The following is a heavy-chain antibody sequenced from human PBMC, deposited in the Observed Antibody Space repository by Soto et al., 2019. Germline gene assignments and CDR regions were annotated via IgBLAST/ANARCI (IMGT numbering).Heavy chain of an antibody. CDR3: ARHRPPDY. Sequence: ASVKVSCKASGYTFTAYYMHWVRQAPGQGLEWMGWINPNTGDTNYAQQFQGRVTMTRDKSITTAYMELSRLTSDDTAVYYCARHRPPDYWGQGALVTVSS. CDR1: GYTFTAYY. J-gene: IGHJ4*02. CDR2: INPNTGDT. V-gene: IGHV1-2*02. D-gene: IGHD6-6*01.